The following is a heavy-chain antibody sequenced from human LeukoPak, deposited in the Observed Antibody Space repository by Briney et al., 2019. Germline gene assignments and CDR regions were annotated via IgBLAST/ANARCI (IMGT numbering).Heavy chain of an antibody. CDR3: ARGTAVAGPFDY. CDR2: ISGTGVST. CDR1: GFTFSNYA. V-gene: IGHV3-23*01. J-gene: IGHJ4*02. Sequence: GGSLRLSCAASGFTFSNYAMTWVRQAQGKGLERVSAISGTGVSTYYADSVKGRFTMSRDNSKNMVYLQMNSLRAEDTAVYYRARGTAVAGPFDYWGQGTLVTVSS. D-gene: IGHD6-19*01.